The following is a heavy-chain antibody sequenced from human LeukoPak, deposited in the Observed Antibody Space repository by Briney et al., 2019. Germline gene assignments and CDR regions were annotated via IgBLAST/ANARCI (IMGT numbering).Heavy chain of an antibody. Sequence: SETLSLTCSVSGGSISSSNYYWGWIRQPPGKGLEWIGSIGYSGSTYYNPSLKSRVTIFVDTSKNQFSLKLSSVTAADTAVYYCASKQWVYYYMDGWGKGTTVTVSS. V-gene: IGHV4-39*01. CDR3: ASKQWVYYYMDG. CDR1: GGSISSSNYY. CDR2: IGYSGST. D-gene: IGHD6-19*01. J-gene: IGHJ6*03.